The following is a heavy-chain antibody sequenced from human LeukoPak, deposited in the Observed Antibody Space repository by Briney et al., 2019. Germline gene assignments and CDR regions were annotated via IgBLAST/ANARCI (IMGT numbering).Heavy chain of an antibody. J-gene: IGHJ4*02. CDR2: FDLEDGET. D-gene: IGHD3-16*02. V-gene: IGHV1-24*01. CDR3: ATGRIMITFGGVIVIPPLGY. Sequence: ASVKVSCKVSGYTLTELSMHWVRQAPGKGLGWMGGFDLEDGETIYAQKFQGRVTMTEATSTDTAYMALSSLRSEDTAVYYCATGRIMITFGGVIVIPPLGYWGRGTLVTVSS. CDR1: GYTLTELS.